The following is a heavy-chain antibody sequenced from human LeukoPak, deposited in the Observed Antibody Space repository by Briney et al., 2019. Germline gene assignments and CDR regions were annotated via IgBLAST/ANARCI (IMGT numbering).Heavy chain of an antibody. V-gene: IGHV3-72*01. J-gene: IGHJ6*02. CDR3: ARVVVLLGHYVLDV. D-gene: IGHD2-2*01. Sequence: GGSLRLSCAASGFTFSDLYMDWVRQAPGKGLEWVGRTRNKTKSYTTEYAASVKHRFSISRDDSKNSLYLQMNSLKTEDTAVYYCARVVVLLGHYVLDVWGQGTTVTVSS. CDR2: TRNKTKSYTT. CDR1: GFTFSDLY.